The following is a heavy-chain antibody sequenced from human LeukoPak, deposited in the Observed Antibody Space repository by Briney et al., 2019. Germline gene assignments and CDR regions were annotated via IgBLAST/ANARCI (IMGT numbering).Heavy chain of an antibody. V-gene: IGHV3-21*04. CDR1: GFTFYTYS. D-gene: IGHD5-24*01. Sequence: GGSLRLSCAASGFTFYTYSMNWVRQAPGKGLEWVSSISSCSNYIYYADSVKGRFTISRNNAKNSLYLQMNSLRAEDTALYYCVRDGGRDGYNLPFDYWGQGTLVTVSS. J-gene: IGHJ4*02. CDR2: ISSCSNYI. CDR3: VRDGGRDGYNLPFDY.